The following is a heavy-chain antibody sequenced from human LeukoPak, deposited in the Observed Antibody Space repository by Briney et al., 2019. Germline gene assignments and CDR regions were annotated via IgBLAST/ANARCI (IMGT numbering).Heavy chain of an antibody. CDR3: ARDTGYCSGGSCYGGRNWFDP. D-gene: IGHD2-15*01. J-gene: IGHJ5*02. CDR2: INHSGST. V-gene: IGHV4-34*01. CDR1: GGSFSGYY. Sequence: SETLSFTCAVYGGSFSGYYWSWIRQPPGKGLEWIGEINHSGSTDYNPSLKSRVTISVDTSKNQFSLKLSSVTAADTAVYYCARDTGYCSGGSCYGGRNWFDPWGQGTLVTVSS.